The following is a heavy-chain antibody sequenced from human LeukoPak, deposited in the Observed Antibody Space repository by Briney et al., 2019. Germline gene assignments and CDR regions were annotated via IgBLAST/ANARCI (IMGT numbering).Heavy chain of an antibody. CDR1: GGSFSGYY. J-gene: IGHJ5*02. D-gene: IGHD6-6*01. CDR3: AREFDVGYSSSPGRGWFDP. Sequence: SETLSLTCAVYGGSFSGYYWSWIRQPPGKGLEWMGEINHSGSTNYNPSLKSRVSISVDTSKNQFSLKLSSVTAADTAVYYCAREFDVGYSSSPGRGWFDPWGQGTLVTVSS. V-gene: IGHV4-34*01. CDR2: INHSGST.